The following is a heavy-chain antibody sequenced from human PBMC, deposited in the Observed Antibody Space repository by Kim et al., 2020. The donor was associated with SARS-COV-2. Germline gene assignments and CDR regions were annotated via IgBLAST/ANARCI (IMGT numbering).Heavy chain of an antibody. J-gene: IGHJ3*02. CDR2: IYYSGST. CDR3: ASLYSSSSGSIDI. D-gene: IGHD6-6*01. Sequence: SETLSLTCTVSGGSISSSSYYWGWIRQPPGKGLEWIGSIYYSGSTYYNPSLKSRVTISVDTSKNQFSLKLSSVTAADTAVYYCASLYSSSSGSIDIWGQGTMVTVSS. CDR1: GGSISSSSYY. V-gene: IGHV4-39*01.